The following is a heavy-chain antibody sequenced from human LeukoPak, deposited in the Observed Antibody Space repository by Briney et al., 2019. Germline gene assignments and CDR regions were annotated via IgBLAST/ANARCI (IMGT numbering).Heavy chain of an antibody. J-gene: IGHJ4*02. CDR3: AREGITVTTFDY. V-gene: IGHV1-3*03. Sequence: ASVKVSCKASGYSFTNHDMHWVRQAPGQGLEWVGCINPGNGDTRYGPEFQGRVTISSDTSASTAYMELSSLRSEDTAVYYCAREGITVTTFDYWGQGTLVTVSS. D-gene: IGHD4-17*01. CDR1: GYSFTNHD. CDR2: INPGNGDT.